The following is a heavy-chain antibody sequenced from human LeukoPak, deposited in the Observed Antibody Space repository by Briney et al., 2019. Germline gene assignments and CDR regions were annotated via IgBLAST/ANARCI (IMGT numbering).Heavy chain of an antibody. J-gene: IGHJ5*02. CDR1: GYTFTSYY. CDR3: ARDVVVVVPAAIIGFDP. CDR2: INPSGGST. V-gene: IGHV1-46*01. D-gene: IGHD2-2*02. Sequence: ASVKVSCTASGYTFTSYYMHWVRQAPGQGLEWMGIINPSGGSTSYAQKFQGRVTMTRDTSTSTVYMELSSLRSEDTAVYYCARDVVVVVPAAIIGFDPWGQGTLVTVSS.